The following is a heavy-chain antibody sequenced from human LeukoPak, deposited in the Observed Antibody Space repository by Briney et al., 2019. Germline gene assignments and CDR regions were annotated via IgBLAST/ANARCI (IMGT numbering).Heavy chain of an antibody. J-gene: IGHJ6*02. CDR3: AKESSQQLLGAYYYGMDV. Sequence: GGSLRLSCAASGFTVSSYAMSWVRQAPGKGLEWVSAISGSGGSTYYADSVKGRFTISRDNSKNTLYLQMNSLRAEDTAVYYCAKESSQQLLGAYYYGMDVWGQGTTVTVSS. V-gene: IGHV3-23*01. CDR1: GFTVSSYA. D-gene: IGHD6-13*01. CDR2: ISGSGGST.